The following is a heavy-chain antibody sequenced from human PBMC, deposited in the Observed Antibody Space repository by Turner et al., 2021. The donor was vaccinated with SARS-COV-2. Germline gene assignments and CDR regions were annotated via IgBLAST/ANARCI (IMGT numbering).Heavy chain of an antibody. CDR2: MNLNSGNT. Sequence: QVQLVQSGAEVKKPGASVTVSCKASGYTFTSYDINWVRQATGQGLEWMGWMNLNSGNTGYAQKFQGRVTMTRNTSISTAYMELSSLRSEDTAVYYCARTFTAMVRVDYWGQGTLVTVSS. V-gene: IGHV1-8*01. CDR3: ARTFTAMVRVDY. CDR1: GYTFTSYD. D-gene: IGHD5-18*01. J-gene: IGHJ4*02.